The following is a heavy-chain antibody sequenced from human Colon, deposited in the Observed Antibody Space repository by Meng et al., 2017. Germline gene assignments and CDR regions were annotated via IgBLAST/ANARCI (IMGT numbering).Heavy chain of an antibody. CDR1: VGSITNSKW. Sequence: VQRQESGPGLGKPVRAPSLPCAVSVGSITNSKWWSWVRQPPGKGLEWIGQTYGSVNTAYNPSLKSRVTISVDKSKNQLSLTLSSVTAADTAVYYCAKNGAYCLEYWGQGILVTVSS. J-gene: IGHJ4*02. V-gene: IGHV4-4*02. CDR2: TYGSVNT. D-gene: IGHD2-8*02. CDR3: AKNGAYCLEY.